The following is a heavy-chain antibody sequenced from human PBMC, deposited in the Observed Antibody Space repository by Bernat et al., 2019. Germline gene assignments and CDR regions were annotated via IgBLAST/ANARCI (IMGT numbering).Heavy chain of an antibody. CDR2: ISRSGGDR. D-gene: IGHD6-13*01. CDR3: AKEGTSSWYYYFDY. CDR1: GFTFSSYA. J-gene: IGHJ4*02. V-gene: IGHV3-23*01. Sequence: EVQLLESGGGLVQPGGSLRLSCAASGFTFSSYAMNWVRQAPGKGLEWVSGISRSGGDRYYADSVRGRFTISRDNSKNTLYLQVNSLRAEDTAVYYCAKEGTSSWYYYFDYWGQGTLVTVSS.